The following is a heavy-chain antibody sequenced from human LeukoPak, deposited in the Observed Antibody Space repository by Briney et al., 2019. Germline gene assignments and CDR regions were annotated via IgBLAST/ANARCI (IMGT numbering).Heavy chain of an antibody. Sequence: HGESLRISCKGSEYDFANYWIGWVRQMPGKGLEWMGIVYPAGSRIHYSPSFQGQVTMSVDRSISTAYLQWTSLKASDTAMYFCARRKFSDTWFDPWGQGTLVTVSS. CDR3: ARRKFSDTWFDP. V-gene: IGHV5-51*01. CDR2: VYPAGSRI. CDR1: EYDFANYW. J-gene: IGHJ5*02. D-gene: IGHD1-14*01.